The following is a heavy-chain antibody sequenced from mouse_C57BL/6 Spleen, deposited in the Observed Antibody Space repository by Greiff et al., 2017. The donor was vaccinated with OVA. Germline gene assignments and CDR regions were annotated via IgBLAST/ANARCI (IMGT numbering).Heavy chain of an antibody. D-gene: IGHD1-1*01. J-gene: IGHJ2*01. CDR2: ISYSGST. V-gene: IGHV3-1*01. CDR1: GYSITSGYD. CDR3: ARGHYGSSYYYFDY. Sequence: SGPGMVKPSQSLSLTCTVTGYSITSGYDWHWIRHFPGNNLEWMGYISYSGSTNYNPSLKSRISITHDTSKNHFFLKLNSVTTEDTATYDCARGHYGSSYYYFDYWGQGTTLTVSS.